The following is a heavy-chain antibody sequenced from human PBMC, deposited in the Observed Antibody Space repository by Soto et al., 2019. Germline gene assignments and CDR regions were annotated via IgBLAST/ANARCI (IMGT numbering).Heavy chain of an antibody. CDR1: GFTFDDYG. J-gene: IGHJ4*02. V-gene: IGHV3-20*04. CDR3: ARVYDYHSGQDYCFDS. CDR2: INWNGGST. D-gene: IGHD3-22*01. Sequence: EVQLVESGGGVVRPGGSLRLSCAASGFTFDDYGMSWVRLAPGKGLEWVSGINWNGGSTAYADYVNGRFSISRDNAKKALYLQMNNLRAEDTALYYCARVYDYHSGQDYCFDSWGQGTLVTVSS.